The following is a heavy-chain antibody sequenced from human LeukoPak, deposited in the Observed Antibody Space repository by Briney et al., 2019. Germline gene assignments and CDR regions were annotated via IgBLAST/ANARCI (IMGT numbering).Heavy chain of an antibody. Sequence: ASVKVSCKASGGTFSSYAVNWVRQAPGQGLEWMGGIIPIFGTASYAQKFQGRVIITADESTSTAYMELRSLRSDDTAVYCCASWTGTPRFVRWGQGTLVTVSS. CDR3: ASWTGTPRFVR. V-gene: IGHV1-69*13. D-gene: IGHD3-10*01. CDR2: IIPIFGTA. J-gene: IGHJ4*02. CDR1: GGTFSSYA.